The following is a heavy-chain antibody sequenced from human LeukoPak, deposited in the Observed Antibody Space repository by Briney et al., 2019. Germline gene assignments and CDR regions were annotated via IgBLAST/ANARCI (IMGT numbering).Heavy chain of an antibody. CDR1: GGSFSGYY. CDR2: INHSGST. D-gene: IGHD5-18*01. CDR3: ARGLVGYSYGA. Sequence: SETLSLTCAVYGGSFSGYYWSWIRQPPGKGLEWLGEINHSGSTNYHPSLKSRVTISVDTSKNQFSLKLSSVTAADTAVYYCARGLVGYSYGAWGQGTLVTVSS. V-gene: IGHV4-34*01. J-gene: IGHJ4*02.